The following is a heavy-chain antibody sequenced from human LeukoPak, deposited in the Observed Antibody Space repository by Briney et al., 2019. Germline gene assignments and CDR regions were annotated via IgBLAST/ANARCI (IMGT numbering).Heavy chain of an antibody. Sequence: ASVKVSCKASGYTFTSYDITWVRQATGQGLEWMAWMNPNSGNTGYAQKFQGRVTITRNTSISTAYMELSSLRSEDTAVYYCARGGVWFGERFDYWGQGTLVTVSS. J-gene: IGHJ4*02. CDR3: ARGGVWFGERFDY. CDR1: GYTFTSYD. D-gene: IGHD3-10*01. V-gene: IGHV1-8*03. CDR2: MNPNSGNT.